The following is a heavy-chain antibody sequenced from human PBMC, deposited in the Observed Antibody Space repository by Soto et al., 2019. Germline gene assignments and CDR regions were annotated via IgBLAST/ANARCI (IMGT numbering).Heavy chain of an antibody. J-gene: IGHJ6*02. Sequence: LRLSFAASGFTFSSYAMSWVRQAPGKGLEWVSAISGSGGSTYYADSVKGRFTISRDNSKNTLYLQMNSLRAEDTAVYYCYGSGNLGYYYGMDVWGQGTTVTVSS. CDR2: ISGSGGST. D-gene: IGHD3-10*01. V-gene: IGHV3-23*01. CDR1: GFTFSSYA. CDR3: YGSGNLGYYYGMDV.